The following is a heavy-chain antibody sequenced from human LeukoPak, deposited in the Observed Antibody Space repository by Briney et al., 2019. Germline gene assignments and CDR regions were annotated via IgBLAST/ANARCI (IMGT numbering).Heavy chain of an antibody. J-gene: IGHJ3*02. CDR1: GFTCSSYG. V-gene: IGHV3-33*01. CDR3: ARPAGRAVAGTDAFDI. CDR2: IWYDGSNK. D-gene: IGHD6-19*01. Sequence: GGSLSRSCAASGFTCSSYGMHWVPQAPGQGLVWVAVIWYDGSNKYNADSMNGPFTVSRDNSKTTLYLQMNSLRAEDTAMYYCARPAGRAVAGTDAFDIWGQGTMVTVSS.